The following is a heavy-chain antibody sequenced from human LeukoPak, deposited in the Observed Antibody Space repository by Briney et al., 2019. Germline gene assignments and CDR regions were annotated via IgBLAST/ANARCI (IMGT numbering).Heavy chain of an antibody. CDR2: ISSSSTTI. CDR3: ARNYYYEDSDYYDPGAFDI. D-gene: IGHD3-22*01. CDR1: GFTFSSYS. Sequence: PGGSLRLSCAASGFTFSSYSLNWVRQAPGKGLEWVSYISSSSTTIYYADSVKGRFTISRDSAQNSLYLQMSSLRAEDTAVYYCARNYYYEDSDYYDPGAFDIWGQGTMVTISS. J-gene: IGHJ3*02. V-gene: IGHV3-48*01.